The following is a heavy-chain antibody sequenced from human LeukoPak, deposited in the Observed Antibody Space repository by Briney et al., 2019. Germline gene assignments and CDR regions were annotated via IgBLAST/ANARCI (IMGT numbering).Heavy chain of an antibody. CDR1: GGSVTTSSYY. CDR3: ARRSLREAYNRFDP. CDR2: MSHSGSA. Sequence: ETLSLTCTVSGGSVTTSSYYWGWIRQPPGKGLEWIGSMSHSGSAFYNPSLKSRVSISVDTSRNQFSLRVTSVTAADTALYYCARRSLREAYNRFDPWGQGTLVTVSS. V-gene: IGHV4-39*01. D-gene: IGHD3-10*01. J-gene: IGHJ5*02.